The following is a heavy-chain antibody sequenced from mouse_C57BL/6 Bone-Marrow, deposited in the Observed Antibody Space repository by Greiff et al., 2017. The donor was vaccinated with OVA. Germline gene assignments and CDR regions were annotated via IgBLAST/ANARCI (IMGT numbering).Heavy chain of an antibody. CDR1: GYTFTSYW. V-gene: IGHV1-61*01. J-gene: IGHJ3*01. CDR3: TRGGGDYWFAD. CDR2: IYPSDSDT. Sequence: QVQLQQPGAELVRPGSSVKLSCKASGYTFTSYWLDWVKQRPGQGLEWIGNIYPSDSDTHSNQKFKDKATLTVDKSSSTAYMQLSSLTAEDSAVYYCTRGGGDYWFADWGQGTLVTVSA. D-gene: IGHD2-13*01.